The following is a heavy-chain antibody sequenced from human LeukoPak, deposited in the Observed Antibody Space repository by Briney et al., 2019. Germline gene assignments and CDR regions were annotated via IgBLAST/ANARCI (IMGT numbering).Heavy chain of an antibody. CDR3: ARERDPTVLVGTKQYYYYMDV. CDR2: IIPIFGTA. J-gene: IGHJ6*03. V-gene: IGHV1-69*13. D-gene: IGHD4-17*01. Sequence: SVKVSCKASGYTFTSYGISWVRQAPGQGLEWMGGIIPIFGTANYAQEFQGRVTITADESTSTAYMELSSLRSEDTAVYYCARERDPTVLVGTKQYYYYMDVWGKGTTVTVSS. CDR1: GYTFTSYG.